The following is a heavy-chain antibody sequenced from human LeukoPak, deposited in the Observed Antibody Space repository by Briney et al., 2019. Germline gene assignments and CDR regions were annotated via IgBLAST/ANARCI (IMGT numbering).Heavy chain of an antibody. V-gene: IGHV1-24*01. CDR2: FDPEDGET. Sequence: ASVKVSCKASGGTFSSYAISWVRQAPGQGLEWMGGFDPEDGETIYAQKFQGRVTMTEDTSTDTAYMELSSLRSEDTAVYYCATGFGESSFDYWGQGTLVTVSS. J-gene: IGHJ4*02. CDR1: GGTFSSYA. CDR3: ATGFGESSFDY. D-gene: IGHD3-10*01.